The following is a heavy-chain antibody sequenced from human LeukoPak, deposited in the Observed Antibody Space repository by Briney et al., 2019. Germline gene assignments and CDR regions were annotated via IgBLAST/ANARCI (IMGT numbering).Heavy chain of an antibody. D-gene: IGHD4-17*01. Sequence: GGSLRLSCAASGFTFSSYAMTWVRQAPGKGLEWVSSISATSVDIFYADSVQGRFTISRDNSKNTLYLQMSSLRAEDTAIYYCAKDPNGDYIGAFDGWGQGAMVTVSS. CDR1: GFTFSSYA. J-gene: IGHJ3*01. CDR2: ISATSVDI. V-gene: IGHV3-23*01. CDR3: AKDPNGDYIGAFDG.